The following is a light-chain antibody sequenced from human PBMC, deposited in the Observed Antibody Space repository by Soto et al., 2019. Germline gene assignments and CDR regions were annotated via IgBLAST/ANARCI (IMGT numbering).Light chain of an antibody. J-gene: IGLJ2*01. CDR3: SSYTSRSSLV. CDR1: SSDVGGYKY. Sequence: QSALTQPASVSGSPGQSITISCSGTSSDVGGYKYVSWYQQHPGKAPKLMIYEVSNRPSGVSNRFSGSKSGNTASLTISGLQTEDEADYYCSSYTSRSSLVFGGGTKLTVL. CDR2: EVS. V-gene: IGLV2-14*01.